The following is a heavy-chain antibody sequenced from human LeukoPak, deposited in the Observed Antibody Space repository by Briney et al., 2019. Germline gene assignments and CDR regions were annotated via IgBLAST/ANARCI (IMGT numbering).Heavy chain of an antibody. CDR2: INPNSGGT. CDR3: ARDHYYYGSGDGDP. J-gene: IGHJ5*02. V-gene: IGHV1-2*02. CDR1: GYTFTGYY. Sequence: ASVKVSCKASGYTFTGYYMHWVRQAPGQGLEWMGWINPNSGGTNYAQKFQGRVTMTRDTSISTAYMELSRLRSDDTAVYYCARDHYYYGSGDGDPWGQGTLVTVSS. D-gene: IGHD3-10*01.